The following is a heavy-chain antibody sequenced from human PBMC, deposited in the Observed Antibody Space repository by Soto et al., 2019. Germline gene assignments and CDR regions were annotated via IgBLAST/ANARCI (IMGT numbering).Heavy chain of an antibody. CDR1: GGSIRSYH. CDR2: VYYSGST. Sequence: SETLSLTCTVSGGSIRSYHWSWIRQPPGKGLEWIGYVYYSGSTNYNPSLKSRVSISVDTSKNQFSLKVSSVTAADTAVYYCARLLMYTTLYGMDVWGQGTTVTVSS. V-gene: IGHV4-59*01. CDR3: ARLLMYTTLYGMDV. D-gene: IGHD2-2*02. J-gene: IGHJ6*02.